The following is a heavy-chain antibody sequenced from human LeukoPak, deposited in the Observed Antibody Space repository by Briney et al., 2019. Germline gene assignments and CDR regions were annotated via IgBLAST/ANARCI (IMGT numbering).Heavy chain of an antibody. Sequence: GGSLRLSCAASGFTVSSNYMSWVRQAPGKGLEWVSVIYSGGSTYYADSVKGRFTISRDNSKNTLDLQMNSLRAEDTAVYYCASGLLAGGTFRNFWGWGQGTLVPLSS. CDR3: ASGLLAGGTFRNFWG. CDR2: IYSGGST. CDR1: GFTVSSNY. J-gene: IGHJ1*01. D-gene: IGHD6-13*01. V-gene: IGHV3-66*02.